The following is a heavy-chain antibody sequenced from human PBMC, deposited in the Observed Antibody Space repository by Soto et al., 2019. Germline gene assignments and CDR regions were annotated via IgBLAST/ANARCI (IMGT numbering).Heavy chain of an antibody. CDR3: AIIDTLPYHNTRGTDRYC. D-gene: IGHD3-16*01. V-gene: IGHV1-69*06. CDR1: GGTFGSHT. J-gene: IGHJ4*02. Sequence: QVQLVQSGAEVKKPGSSVRVSCKVSGGTFGSHTFTWVRQAPGQGLEWMGEIIPVFNAANYAQRFQDRVTITEDSSAATVYLELSRRTSADTATYCCAIIDTLPYHNTRGTDRYCWGQGTLVIVSS. CDR2: IIPVFNAA.